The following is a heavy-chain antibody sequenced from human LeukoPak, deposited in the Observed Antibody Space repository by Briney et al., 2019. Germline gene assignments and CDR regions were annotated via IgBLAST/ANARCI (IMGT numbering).Heavy chain of an antibody. CDR1: GGSISTYY. CDR3: ARAAKWLPPDFDY. Sequence: SETLSLTCTVSGGSISTYYWSWIRQSPGRGLEWIGYIYYSGSTNYNPSLKSRVTISVDTSKNQFSLKLSSVTAADTAVYYCARAAKWLPPDFDYWGQGTLVTVSS. J-gene: IGHJ4*02. CDR2: IYYSGST. D-gene: IGHD5-12*01. V-gene: IGHV4-59*01.